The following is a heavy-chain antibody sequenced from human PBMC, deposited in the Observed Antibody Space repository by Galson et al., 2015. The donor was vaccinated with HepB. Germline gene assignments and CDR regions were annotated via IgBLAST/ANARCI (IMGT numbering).Heavy chain of an antibody. CDR3: VKEGSWFGGDWFAP. CDR2: INGRGSTR. CDR1: GFIFRHHA. J-gene: IGHJ5*02. D-gene: IGHD3-16*01. Sequence: SLRLSCAGSGFIFRHHAMAWIRQAPGKGLERVSGINGRGSTRSYSDPVKGRLSISRDNSKDTVFLHMDNLRAEDTAVYYCVKEGSWFGGDWFAPWGQGALVTVS. V-gene: IGHV3-23*01.